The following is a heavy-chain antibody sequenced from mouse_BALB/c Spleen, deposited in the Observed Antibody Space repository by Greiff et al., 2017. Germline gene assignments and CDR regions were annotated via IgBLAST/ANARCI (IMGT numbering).Heavy chain of an antibody. CDR3: ARNLHYYGSSDYYAMDY. J-gene: IGHJ4*01. V-gene: IGHV2-2*02. D-gene: IGHD1-1*01. CDR1: GFSLTSYG. CDR2: IWSGGST. Sequence: VMLVESGPGLVQPSQSLSITCTVSGFSLTSYGVHWVRQSPGKGLEWLGVIWSGGSTDYNAAFISRLSISKDNSKSQVFFKMNSLQANDTAIYYCARNLHYYGSSDYYAMDYWGQGTSVTVSS.